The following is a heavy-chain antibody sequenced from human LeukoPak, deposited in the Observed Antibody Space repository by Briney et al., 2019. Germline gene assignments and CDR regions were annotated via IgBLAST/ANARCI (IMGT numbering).Heavy chain of an antibody. Sequence: GSLGLSCPASGFTFGDYAMSWFRQAPGKGPEGVGFIRSKAYGGTTEYAASVKGRFTISRDDSKSIADLHINSRETEGTSVYYCTRIWSTPNDFWSGYPPSYWGQGNLVTASS. D-gene: IGHD3-3*01. J-gene: IGHJ4*02. CDR3: TRIWSTPNDFWSGYPPSY. CDR2: IRSKAYGGTT. V-gene: IGHV3-49*03. CDR1: GFTFGDYA.